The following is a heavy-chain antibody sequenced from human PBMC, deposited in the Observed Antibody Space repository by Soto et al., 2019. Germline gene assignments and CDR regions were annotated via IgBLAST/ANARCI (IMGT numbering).Heavy chain of an antibody. CDR1: GGSMSNYY. Sequence: PSETLSLTCTVSGGSMSNYYWSWIRQSAGKGLEWIGRIYTGGNTNCNPSLKSRVTMSVDTSKNQFSLKMSSVTAADTAVYFCARDRVGSSSFDFWGQGTLVTVSS. CDR2: IYTGGNT. CDR3: ARDRVGSSSFDF. V-gene: IGHV4-4*07. J-gene: IGHJ4*02. D-gene: IGHD6-6*01.